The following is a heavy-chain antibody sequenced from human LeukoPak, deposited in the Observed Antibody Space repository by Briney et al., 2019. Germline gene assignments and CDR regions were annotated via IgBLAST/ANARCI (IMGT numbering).Heavy chain of an antibody. CDR2: IYSGGST. V-gene: IGHV3-66*01. J-gene: IGHJ4*02. D-gene: IGHD3-16*01. CDR3: ARADYGDYFDY. CDR1: GLTECSNY. Sequence: GVSETLPCAASGLTECSNYKLCAPHSPGGALVWVSVIYSGGSTYYADSVKGRFTISRDNSKNTLYLQMNSLRAEETAVYYCARADYGDYFDYWGQGTLVPVSS.